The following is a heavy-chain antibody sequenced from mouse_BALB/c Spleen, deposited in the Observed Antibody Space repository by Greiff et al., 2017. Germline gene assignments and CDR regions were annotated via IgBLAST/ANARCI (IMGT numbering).Heavy chain of an antibody. J-gene: IGHJ4*01. CDR1: GYTFTSYW. Sequence: QVQLQQPGAELVKPGASVKLSCKASGYTFTSYWMHWVKQRPGQGLEWIGEINPSNGRTNYNEKFKSKATLTVDKSSSTAYMQLSSLTSEDSAVYYCTRGDGGTHAMDYWGQGTSVTVSS. CDR3: TRGDGGTHAMDY. D-gene: IGHD1-1*02. V-gene: IGHV1S81*02. CDR2: INPSNGRT.